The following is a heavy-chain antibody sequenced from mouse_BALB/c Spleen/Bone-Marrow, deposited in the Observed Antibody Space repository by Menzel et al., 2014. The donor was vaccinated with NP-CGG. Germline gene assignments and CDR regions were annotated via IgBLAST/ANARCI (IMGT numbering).Heavy chain of an antibody. CDR3: AREMAMDY. J-gene: IGHJ4*01. Sequence: EVQVVESGGGLVKPGGSLKLSCAVSGFTFSDYYMYWVRQTPEKRLEWVATISDGGSYTYYPDSVKGRFTISRDNAKNNLYLQMSSLKSEDTAMYYCAREMAMDYWGQGTSVTVSS. CDR1: GFTFSDYY. V-gene: IGHV5-4*02. CDR2: ISDGGSYT.